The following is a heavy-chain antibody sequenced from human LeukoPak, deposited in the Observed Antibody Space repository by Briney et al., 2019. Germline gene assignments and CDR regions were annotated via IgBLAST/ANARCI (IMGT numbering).Heavy chain of an antibody. CDR2: IYADGRT. V-gene: IGHV3-53*01. CDR3: ARGIGRSWSLDS. D-gene: IGHD6-13*01. CDR1: GFTVSNDY. Sequence: GGSLRLSCAVSGFTVSNDYMSWVRQAPGKGLEWVSVIYADGRTYYADSVKGRFTISRDNTKNTLYLQMNSLRVEDTAVYYCARGIGRSWSLDSWGQGTLVSVPS. J-gene: IGHJ4*02.